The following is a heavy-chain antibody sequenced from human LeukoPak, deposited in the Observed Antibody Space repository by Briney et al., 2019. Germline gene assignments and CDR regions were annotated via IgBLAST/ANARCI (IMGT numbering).Heavy chain of an antibody. V-gene: IGHV3-33*01. CDR2: IWSDESNK. CDR3: ARDLGHPRDDP. CDR1: GFTFSNYG. J-gene: IGHJ5*02. Sequence: PGRSLRLSCAASGFTFSNYGMHWVRQAPGKGLEWVAVIWSDESNKYYADSVKGRFTISRDNAKNSLYLQMNSLRAEDTAVYYCARDLGHPRDDPWGQGTLVTVSS.